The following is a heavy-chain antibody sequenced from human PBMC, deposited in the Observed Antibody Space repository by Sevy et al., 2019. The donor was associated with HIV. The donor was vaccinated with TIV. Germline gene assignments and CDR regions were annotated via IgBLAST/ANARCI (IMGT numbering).Heavy chain of an antibody. D-gene: IGHD5-12*01. V-gene: IGHV4-34*01. Sequence: SETLSLTCAVYGGSFSGYYWSWIRQPPGKGLEWIGEINHSGSTNYNPSLKSRVTISVDTSKNQFSLKLRSVTAADTALYYFARGGMASNEPLRGDYFDYWGQGTLVTVSS. CDR2: INHSGST. J-gene: IGHJ4*02. CDR1: GGSFSGYY. CDR3: ARGGMASNEPLRGDYFDY.